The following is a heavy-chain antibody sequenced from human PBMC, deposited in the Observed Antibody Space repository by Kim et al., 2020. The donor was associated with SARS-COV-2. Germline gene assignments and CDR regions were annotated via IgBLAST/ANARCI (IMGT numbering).Heavy chain of an antibody. Sequence: ASVKVSCKASGYTFTGYYMHWVRQAPGQGLEWMGWINPNSGGTNYAQKFQGRVTMTRDTSISTAYMELSRLRSDDTAVYYCARGDCSSTSCYIGWFDPWGQGTLVTVSS. V-gene: IGHV1-2*02. J-gene: IGHJ5*02. CDR3: ARGDCSSTSCYIGWFDP. CDR1: GYTFTGYY. CDR2: INPNSGGT. D-gene: IGHD2-2*02.